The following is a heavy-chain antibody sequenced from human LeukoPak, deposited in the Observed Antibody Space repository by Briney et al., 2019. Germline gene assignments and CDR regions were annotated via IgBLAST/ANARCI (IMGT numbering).Heavy chain of an antibody. CDR1: GGSISSHY. D-gene: IGHD2-2*01. CDR3: ARGSSSPFWFDP. Sequence: SQTLSLTCTASGGSISSHYWSWIRQPPGKGLEWIGYIYYSGSTNYNPSLKSRVTISVDTSKNQFSLKLSSVTAADTAVYYCARGSSSPFWFDPWGQGTLVTVSS. V-gene: IGHV4-59*11. CDR2: IYYSGST. J-gene: IGHJ5*02.